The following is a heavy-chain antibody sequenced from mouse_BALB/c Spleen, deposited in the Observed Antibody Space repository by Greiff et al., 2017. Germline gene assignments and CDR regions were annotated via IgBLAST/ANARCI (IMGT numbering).Heavy chain of an antibody. V-gene: IGHV1S29*02. CDR3: TRLGKHYRYGDFDY. D-gene: IGHD2-14*01. CDR1: GYTFTDYN. CDR2: IYPYNGGT. J-gene: IGHJ2*01. Sequence: EVQLQQSGPELVKPGASVKISCKASGYTFTDYNMHWVKQSHGKSLEWIRYIYPYNGGTGYNQKFKGKATLTADKSSSTAYMELRSLTSEDSAVYYCTRLGKHYRYGDFDYWGQGTTLTVSS.